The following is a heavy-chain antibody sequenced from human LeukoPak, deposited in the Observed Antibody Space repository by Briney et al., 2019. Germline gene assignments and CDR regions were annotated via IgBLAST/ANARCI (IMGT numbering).Heavy chain of an antibody. Sequence: ASVKVSCKASGYTFTGYYMHWVRQAPGQGLEWMGWINPNSGGTNYAQKFQGRVTMTRDTSISTAYMEQSRLRSDDTAVYYCAREHLQRTTPGYSSGWYRDNYYYMDVWGKGTTVTISS. CDR1: GYTFTGYY. J-gene: IGHJ6*03. CDR2: INPNSGGT. D-gene: IGHD6-19*01. V-gene: IGHV1-2*02. CDR3: AREHLQRTTPGYSSGWYRDNYYYMDV.